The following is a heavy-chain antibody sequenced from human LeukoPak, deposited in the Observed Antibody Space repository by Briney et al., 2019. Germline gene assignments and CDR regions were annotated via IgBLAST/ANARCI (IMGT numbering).Heavy chain of an antibody. CDR1: GFNFGDYY. J-gene: IGHJ4*02. CDR2: INGRGSTI. V-gene: IGHV3-11*04. Sequence: KPVGSLRLSCAASGFNFGDYYMSWIRQATGKGLEWRTHINGRGSTIQYADSVKGRFIISRDNAENSLYLQMNSLRGEDTAVYYCARSWGVVAFDYWGQGTLVTVNS. CDR3: ARSWGVVAFDY. D-gene: IGHD3-16*01.